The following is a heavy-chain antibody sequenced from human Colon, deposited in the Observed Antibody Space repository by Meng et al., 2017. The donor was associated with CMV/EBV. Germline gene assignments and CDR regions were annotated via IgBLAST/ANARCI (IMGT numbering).Heavy chain of an antibody. D-gene: IGHD5-18*01. J-gene: IGHJ4*02. CDR1: GLNFGSIG. CDR2: ISGNSRIT. V-gene: IGHV3-48*04. CDR3: ARSGYNYGSGFDY. Sequence: GGSLRLSCAVSGLNFGSIGMSWIRQTPEKGLEWVAHISGNSRITFYSDSLKGRFTISRDNAKDSLYLQMNSLRAEDTAVYYCARSGYNYGSGFDYWGQGTLVTVSS.